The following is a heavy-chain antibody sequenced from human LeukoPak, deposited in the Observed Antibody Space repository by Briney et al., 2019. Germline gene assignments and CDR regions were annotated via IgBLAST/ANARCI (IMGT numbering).Heavy chain of an antibody. Sequence: GGSLRLSCAASGFTFSSYSMNWVRQAPGKGLEWVAVVSSDGSNKYHADSVRGRFIISRDNSMNTLYLQMNGLRADDTAVYYCAKDRFSSSGYPPDALDVWGQGTLVTVSS. J-gene: IGHJ3*01. CDR3: AKDRFSSSGYPPDALDV. CDR2: VSSDGSNK. D-gene: IGHD6-19*01. CDR1: GFTFSSYS. V-gene: IGHV3-30*18.